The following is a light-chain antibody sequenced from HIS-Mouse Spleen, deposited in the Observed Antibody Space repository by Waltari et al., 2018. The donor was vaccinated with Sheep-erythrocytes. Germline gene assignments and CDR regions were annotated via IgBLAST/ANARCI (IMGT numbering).Light chain of an antibody. CDR1: SSDVGSSNL. Sequence: QSALTQPASVSGPPGQSITISCTGTSSDVGSSNLVLWYQRHPGKAPKLMIYEVSKRLSGVSNRFSGSKSGNTASLTISGLQAEDEADYYCCSYAGSSTPWVFGGGTKLTVL. CDR2: EVS. CDR3: CSYAGSSTPWV. J-gene: IGLJ3*02. V-gene: IGLV2-23*02.